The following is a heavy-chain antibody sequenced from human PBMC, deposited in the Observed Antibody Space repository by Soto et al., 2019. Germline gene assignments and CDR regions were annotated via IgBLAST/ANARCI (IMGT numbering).Heavy chain of an antibody. CDR2: IIPISGTA. Sequence: QVQLVQSGAEVKKPGSSVKVSCKASGGTFSSYAISWVRQAPGPGLEWMGGIIPISGTANYAQKFQGRGTITADESTSTAYMALSSLRSEDTAVYYCARSQGSSTSLEIYYYYYYGMDVWGQGTTVTVSS. V-gene: IGHV1-69*01. CDR1: GGTFSSYA. J-gene: IGHJ6*02. CDR3: ARSQGSSTSLEIYYYYYYGMDV. D-gene: IGHD2-2*01.